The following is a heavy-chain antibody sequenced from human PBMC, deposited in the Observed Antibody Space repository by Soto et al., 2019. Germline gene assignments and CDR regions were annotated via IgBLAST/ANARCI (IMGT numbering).Heavy chain of an antibody. CDR3: ARGVVVVAATTYYYYYGMDV. CDR1: GFTFSSYW. CDR2: INSDGSST. D-gene: IGHD2-15*01. J-gene: IGHJ6*02. V-gene: IGHV3-74*01. Sequence: SGGSLRLSCAASGFTFSSYWMHWVRQAPGEGLVWVSRINSDGSSTSYADSVKGRFTISRDNAKNTLYLQMNSLRAEDTAVYYCARGVVVVAATTYYYYYGMDVWGQGTTVTVSS.